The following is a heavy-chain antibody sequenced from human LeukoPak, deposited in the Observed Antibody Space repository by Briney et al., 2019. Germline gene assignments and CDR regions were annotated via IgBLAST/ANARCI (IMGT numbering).Heavy chain of an antibody. J-gene: IGHJ4*02. Sequence: SVKVSCKASGHTFTSHRFTWVRQAPGQGLEWMGGIIPIFGTANYAQKFQGRVTITADKSTSTTYMELSSLRSEDTAVYYCARDLYQDGDYHFDSWGQGALVTVSS. CDR2: IIPIFGTA. V-gene: IGHV1-69*06. CDR1: GHTFTSHR. CDR3: ARDLYQDGDYHFDS. D-gene: IGHD4-17*01.